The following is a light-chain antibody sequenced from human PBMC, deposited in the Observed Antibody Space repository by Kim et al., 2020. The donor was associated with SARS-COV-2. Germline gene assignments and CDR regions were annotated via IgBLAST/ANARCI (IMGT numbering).Light chain of an antibody. CDR2: QDK. Sequence: VPPGKTASITCSGDKLGDKYVCWYQQKPGQSPVLVISQDKKRPSGIPERFSGSNSGNTATLTITGTQAMDEADYYCQAWDSSSYVVFGGGTQLTVL. V-gene: IGLV3-1*01. CDR1: KLGDKY. J-gene: IGLJ2*01. CDR3: QAWDSSSYVV.